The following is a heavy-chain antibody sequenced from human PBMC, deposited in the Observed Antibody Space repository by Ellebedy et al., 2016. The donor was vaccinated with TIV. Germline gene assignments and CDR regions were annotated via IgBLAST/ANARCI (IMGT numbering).Heavy chain of an antibody. V-gene: IGHV3-11*01. CDR3: ARVGDGYTEPPTPH. J-gene: IGHJ4*02. D-gene: IGHD5-24*01. CDR1: GFTFSDYY. CDR2: ISSSGSTI. Sequence: GESLKISCAASGFTFSDYYMSWIRQAPGKGLEWVSYISSSGSTIYYADSVKGRFTISRDNAKNSLYLQMNSLRAEDTAVYYCARVGDGYTEPPTPHWGQGTLVTVSS.